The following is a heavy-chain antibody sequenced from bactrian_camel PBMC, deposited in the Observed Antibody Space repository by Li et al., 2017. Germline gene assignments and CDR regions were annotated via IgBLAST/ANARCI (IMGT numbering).Heavy chain of an antibody. V-gene: IGHV3S63*01. CDR1: RITADMKY. CDR3: SAGSLVRWPADY. D-gene: IGHD7*01. J-gene: IGHJ4*01. Sequence: HVQLVESGGGSVQAGGSLKLSCTASRITADMKYLGWFRQAPGREREGVTSIYTGGRSTVYADSVEGRFTISQEYTKRTVYLQMDKLKPEDSGMYYCSAGSLVRWPADYWGQGTQVTVS. CDR2: IYTGGRST.